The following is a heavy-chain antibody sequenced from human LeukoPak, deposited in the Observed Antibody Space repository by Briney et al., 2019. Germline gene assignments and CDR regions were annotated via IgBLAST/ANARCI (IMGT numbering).Heavy chain of an antibody. CDR1: GFILSNYA. V-gene: IGHV3-23*01. J-gene: IGHJ4*02. D-gene: IGHD3-3*01. Sequence: GGSLRLSCAASGFILSNYAMSCVRHAPGKGLEWVSDISDSGGTTYYADSVKGRFTISRDNSKNTLYLQMNSLTAEDTAVYYCAKDRRRFWSGYLDYWGQGALVTVSS. CDR3: AKDRRRFWSGYLDY. CDR2: ISDSGGTT.